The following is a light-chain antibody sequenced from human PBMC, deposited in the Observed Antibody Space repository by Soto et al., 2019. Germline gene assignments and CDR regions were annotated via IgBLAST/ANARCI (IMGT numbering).Light chain of an antibody. CDR1: QSIVHY. Sequence: EIVLTHSPATLSLSPWERATLSCRHSQSIVHYLAWYQQKPGQAPSLLIFVASTRATGIPARFSGSGSGTDFTLTISSLEPEDFAVYYCQQRSNWLTFGGGTKVDIK. V-gene: IGKV3-11*01. J-gene: IGKJ4*01. CDR3: QQRSNWLT. CDR2: VAS.